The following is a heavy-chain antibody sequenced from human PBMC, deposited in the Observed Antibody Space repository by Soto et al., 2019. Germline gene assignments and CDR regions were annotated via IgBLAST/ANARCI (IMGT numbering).Heavy chain of an antibody. CDR2: ISAYNGNT. D-gene: IGHD5-12*01. CDR1: GYTFTSYG. J-gene: IGHJ6*02. Sequence: ASVKVSCKASGYTFTSYGISWVRQAPGQGLEWMGWISAYNGNTNYAQKLQGRVTMTTDTSTSTAYMELRSLRSDDTAVYYCARVYSGYDLYYYGMDVWGQGTTVTVSS. V-gene: IGHV1-18*04. CDR3: ARVYSGYDLYYYGMDV.